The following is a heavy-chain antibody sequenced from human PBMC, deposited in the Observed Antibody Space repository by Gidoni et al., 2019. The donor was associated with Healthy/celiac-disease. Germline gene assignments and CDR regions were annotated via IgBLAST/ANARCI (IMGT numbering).Heavy chain of an antibody. CDR1: GGSISSGDYY. V-gene: IGHV4-30-4*01. CDR2: IYYSGST. CDR3: ARESREGYYGSGSYYTNHLHSDAFDI. Sequence: QVQLQESGPGLVKPSQTLSLTCTVSGGSISSGDYYWSWIRQPPGKGLEWIGYIYYSGSTYYNPSLKSRVTISVDTSKNQFSLKLSSVTAADTAVYYCARESREGYYGSGSYYTNHLHSDAFDIWGQGTMVTVSS. J-gene: IGHJ3*02. D-gene: IGHD3-10*01.